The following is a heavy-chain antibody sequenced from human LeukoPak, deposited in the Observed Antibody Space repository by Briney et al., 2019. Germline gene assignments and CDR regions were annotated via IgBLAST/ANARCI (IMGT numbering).Heavy chain of an antibody. CDR1: GGSFSGYY. V-gene: IGHV4-34*01. CDR3: ASVRTYYYDTSGYYPSIYYGMDV. Sequence: PSETLSLTCAVAGGSFSGYYWYWIRQPPGKGLEWIGEINHGESTNYNPSLNSPATLSVDTSKNQFSLKLTSVTAAGTAVYYCASVRTYYYDTSGYYPSIYYGMDVWGQGTTVIVSS. CDR2: INHGEST. D-gene: IGHD3-22*01. J-gene: IGHJ6*02.